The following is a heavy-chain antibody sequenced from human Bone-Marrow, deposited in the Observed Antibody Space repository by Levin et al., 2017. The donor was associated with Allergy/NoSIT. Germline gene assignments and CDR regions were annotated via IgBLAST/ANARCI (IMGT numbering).Heavy chain of an antibody. D-gene: IGHD3-10*01. CDR1: GFTFDDYT. CDR2: ISWDGGST. J-gene: IGHJ4*02. V-gene: IGHV3-43*01. CDR3: AASGSGSYYNEEIFDY. Sequence: PGGSLRLSCAASGFTFDDYTMHWVRQAPGKGLEWVSLISWDGGSTYYADSVKGRFTISRDNSKNSLYLQMNSLRTEDTALYYCAASGSGSYYNEEIFDYWGQGTLVTVSS.